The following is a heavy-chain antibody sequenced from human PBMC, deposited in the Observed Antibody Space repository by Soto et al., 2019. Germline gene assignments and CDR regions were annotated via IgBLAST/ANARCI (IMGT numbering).Heavy chain of an antibody. V-gene: IGHV3-7*04. CDR2: IKEDGSEK. Sequence: EVQLVESGGGLVQSGGSLRLSCEASGFSFITYWMNWVRQAPGKGLEWLASIKEDGSEKQYVDSVKGRFTISRDNAKKALYLKMNGMSEEETAVYFCVRAISVFFALWGQGTLVIVSS. J-gene: IGHJ4*02. D-gene: IGHD3-3*02. CDR3: VRAISVFFAL. CDR1: GFSFITYW.